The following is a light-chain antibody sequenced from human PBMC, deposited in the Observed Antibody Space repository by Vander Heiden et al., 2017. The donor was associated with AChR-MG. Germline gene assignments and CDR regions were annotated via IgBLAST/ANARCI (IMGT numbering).Light chain of an antibody. J-gene: IGLJ2*01. Sequence: QSALTPPASVAGSPGQASTISCTDTSSDLAPDNLACGYQQHPGKPPKLILYEFTKRPSGVSDRFSGSKSGNTASLTISELQAEDEADYYCCSYAGADFVVFGGGTNLTVL. CDR3: CSYAGADFVV. V-gene: IGLV2-23*02. CDR2: EFT. CDR1: SSDLAPDNL.